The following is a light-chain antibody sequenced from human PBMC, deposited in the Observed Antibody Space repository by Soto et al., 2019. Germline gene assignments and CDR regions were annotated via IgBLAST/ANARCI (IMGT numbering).Light chain of an antibody. Sequence: SVLTQPASVSGSPGQSITISCTGTSSDVGGYNYVSWYQQHPGKVPKLMIYEVSHRPSGVSNRFSGSKSGNTASLTISGLQAEDEADYYCSSYTRGSTHVFGTGTKVTVL. CDR1: SSDVGGYNY. CDR3: SSYTRGSTHV. CDR2: EVS. J-gene: IGLJ1*01. V-gene: IGLV2-14*01.